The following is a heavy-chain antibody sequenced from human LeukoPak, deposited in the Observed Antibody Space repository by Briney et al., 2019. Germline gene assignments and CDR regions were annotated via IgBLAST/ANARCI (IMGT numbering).Heavy chain of an antibody. CDR2: ISSSGSTI. CDR3: AREVAGSSSWYLDY. Sequence: GGSLRLSCAASGLTFSSYSMNWVRQAPGKGLEWVSYISSSGSTIYYADSVKGRFTISRDNAKNSLYLQMNSLRAEDTAVYYCAREVAGSSSWYLDYWGQGTLVTVSS. J-gene: IGHJ4*02. CDR1: GLTFSSYS. D-gene: IGHD6-13*01. V-gene: IGHV3-48*04.